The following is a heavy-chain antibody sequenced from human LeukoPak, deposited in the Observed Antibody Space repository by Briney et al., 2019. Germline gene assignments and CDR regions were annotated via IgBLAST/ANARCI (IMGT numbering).Heavy chain of an antibody. CDR2: ISYDGSNK. CDR3: ARDYYDSSGSIDY. V-gene: IGHV3-30-3*01. CDR1: GFTFSSYA. Sequence: GGSLRLSCAASGFTFSSYAMHWVRQAPGKGLEWVAVISYDGSNKYYADSVKGRFTISRDNSKNTLYLQMNSLRAEDTAVYHCARDYYDSSGSIDYWGQGTLVTVSS. J-gene: IGHJ4*02. D-gene: IGHD3-22*01.